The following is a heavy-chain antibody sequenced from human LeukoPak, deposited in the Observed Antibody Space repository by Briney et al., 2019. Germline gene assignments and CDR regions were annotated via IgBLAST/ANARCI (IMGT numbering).Heavy chain of an antibody. D-gene: IGHD1-26*01. CDR3: AKDQSRVGASDPFDY. J-gene: IGHJ4*02. V-gene: IGHV3-23*01. CDR1: GFTFSSCA. Sequence: GGSLRLSCEASGFTFSSCAMTWVRQTAGKGLEWVSSISGSGATTYYADSWKGRFTISRDNSNNTLYLQMNNLRAEDTAIYYCAKDQSRVGASDPFDYWGQGVLVTVSS. CDR2: ISGSGATT.